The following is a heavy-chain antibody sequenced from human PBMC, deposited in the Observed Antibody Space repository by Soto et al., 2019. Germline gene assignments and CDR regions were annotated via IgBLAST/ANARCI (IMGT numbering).Heavy chain of an antibody. Sequence: QVQLVQSGAEVKKPGSSVKVSCKASGGTSGSFPTSGWRRPPEKGLGGMGRTIPTLGIANYAQKFQGRVTITADKSTSTAYMELSSLRSEDTAVYYCARLGTPTSPFDYWGQGTLVTVSS. J-gene: IGHJ4*02. CDR3: ARLGTPTSPFDY. CDR2: TIPTLGIA. CDR1: GGTSGSFP. V-gene: IGHV1-69*02.